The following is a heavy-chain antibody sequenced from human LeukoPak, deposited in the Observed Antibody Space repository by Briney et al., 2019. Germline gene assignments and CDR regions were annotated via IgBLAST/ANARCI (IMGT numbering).Heavy chain of an antibody. Sequence: GGSLRLSCAASGFTLRNYDINWVRQAPGKGLEWVSVIRGSSGSTYYADSVKGRFTISRDNSKNTLYLQMNSLRAEDTAVYYCAKEIWPTVTTPGWTYFDYWGQGALVTVSS. V-gene: IGHV3-23*01. D-gene: IGHD4-17*01. CDR3: AKEIWPTVTTPGWTYFDY. J-gene: IGHJ4*02. CDR1: GFTLRNYD. CDR2: IRGSSGST.